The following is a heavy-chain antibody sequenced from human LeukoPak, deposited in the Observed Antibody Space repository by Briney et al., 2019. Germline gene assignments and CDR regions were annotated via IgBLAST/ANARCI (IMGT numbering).Heavy chain of an antibody. V-gene: IGHV1-18*04. CDR1: GYTFTSYG. Sequence: ASAKVSCKASGYTFTSYGISWVRRAPGQGLEWMGWISAYNGNTNYAQKLQGRVTMTTDTSTSTAYMELRSLRSDDTAVYYCARDVDTAMVDYWGQGILVTVSS. D-gene: IGHD5-18*01. CDR2: ISAYNGNT. J-gene: IGHJ4*02. CDR3: ARDVDTAMVDY.